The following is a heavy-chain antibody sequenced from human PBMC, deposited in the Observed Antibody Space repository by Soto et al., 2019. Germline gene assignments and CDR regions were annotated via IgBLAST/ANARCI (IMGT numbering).Heavy chain of an antibody. CDR3: AKTYDLRLVLPYFDY. CDR1: GFTFSSYA. V-gene: IGHV3-23*01. CDR2: ISGSGGST. J-gene: IGHJ4*02. Sequence: EVQLLESGGCLVQPGGSLRLSCAASGFTFSSYAMSWVRQAPGKGLEWVSAISGSGGSTYYADSVKGRFTISRDNSKNTLYLQMNSLRAEDTAVYYCAKTYDLRLVLPYFDYWGQGTLVTVSS. D-gene: IGHD6-6*01.